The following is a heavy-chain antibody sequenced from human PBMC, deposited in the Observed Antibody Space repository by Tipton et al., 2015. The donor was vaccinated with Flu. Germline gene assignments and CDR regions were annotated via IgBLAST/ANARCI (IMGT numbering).Heavy chain of an antibody. CDR1: GDSISSDYF. J-gene: IGHJ4*02. CDR2: IYYTGST. Sequence: LRLSCAVSGDSISSDYFWGWIRQPPGKGLEWIGYIYYTGSTNYNPSLKSRVTISVDTSNNQFSLKLSSVTAADTAVYYCARLPLPLSYFDYWGQGTLVTVSS. V-gene: IGHV4-59*01. CDR3: ARLPLPLSYFDY.